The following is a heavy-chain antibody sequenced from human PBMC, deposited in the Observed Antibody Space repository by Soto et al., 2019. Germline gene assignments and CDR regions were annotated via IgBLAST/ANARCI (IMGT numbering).Heavy chain of an antibody. CDR3: ARAPGPTLLHYDYGDYADYYYYMDV. D-gene: IGHD4-17*01. CDR1: GFTVSSNY. CDR2: IYSGGST. Sequence: GGSLRLSCAASGFTVSSNYMSWVRQAPGKGLEWVSVIYSGGSTYYADSVKGRFTISRHNSKNTLYLQMNSLRAEDTAVYYCARAPGPTLLHYDYGDYADYYYYMDVWGKGTTVTVSS. J-gene: IGHJ6*03. V-gene: IGHV3-53*04.